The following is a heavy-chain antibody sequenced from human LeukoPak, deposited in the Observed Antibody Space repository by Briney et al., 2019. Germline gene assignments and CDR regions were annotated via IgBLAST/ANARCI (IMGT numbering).Heavy chain of an antibody. CDR1: GFTFSSYA. Sequence: PGGSLRLSCAASGFTFSSYAMSWVRQAPGNGLEWVSAISGSGGSTYYADSVKGRFTISRDNSKNTLYLQMNSLRAEDTAVYYCAKAGRYNWNFDYWGQGTLVTVSS. CDR3: AKAGRYNWNFDY. J-gene: IGHJ4*02. D-gene: IGHD1-20*01. V-gene: IGHV3-23*01. CDR2: ISGSGGST.